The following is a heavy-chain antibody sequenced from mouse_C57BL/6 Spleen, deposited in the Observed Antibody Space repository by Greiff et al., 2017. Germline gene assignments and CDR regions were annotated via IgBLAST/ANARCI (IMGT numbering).Heavy chain of an antibody. Sequence: EVQLQESGPGLVKPSQSLSLTCSVTGYSITSGYYWNWIRQFPGNKLEWMGYISYDGSNNYNPSLKNRISITRDTSKNQFFLKLNSVTTEDTATYYCARNPAYYSNYGVYAMDYWGQGTSVTVSS. D-gene: IGHD2-5*01. CDR1: GYSITSGYY. V-gene: IGHV3-6*01. CDR2: ISYDGSN. J-gene: IGHJ4*01. CDR3: ARNPAYYSNYGVYAMDY.